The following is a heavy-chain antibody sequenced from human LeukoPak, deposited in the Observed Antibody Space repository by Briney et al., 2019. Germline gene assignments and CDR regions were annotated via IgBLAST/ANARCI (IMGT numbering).Heavy chain of an antibody. CDR3: ARALYSSGWWDY. CDR1: GGTFSSYA. V-gene: IGHV1-69*01. D-gene: IGHD6-19*01. Sequence: GSSVKVSCKASGGTFSSYAISWVRQAPGQGLEWMGGIIPIFGTASYAQKFQGRVTITADESTSTAYMELSSLRSEDTAVYYCARALYSSGWWDYWGQGTLVTVSS. CDR2: IIPIFGTA. J-gene: IGHJ4*02.